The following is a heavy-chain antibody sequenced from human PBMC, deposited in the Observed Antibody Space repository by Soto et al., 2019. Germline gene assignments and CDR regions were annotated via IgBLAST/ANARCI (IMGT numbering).Heavy chain of an antibody. Sequence: EVQLLESGGGLVQPGGSLRLSCAASGFIFRNHVLNWVRQAPGKGLEWVSAIDNSGDGSFYADSVKGRFIISRDNSKDTVFLHLNNLRPEDTAFYSCAKIPSRGMIFGAGSWGQGTLVTVSS. CDR2: IDNSGDGS. J-gene: IGHJ5*02. V-gene: IGHV3-23*05. D-gene: IGHD3-3*01. CDR1: GFIFRNHV. CDR3: AKIPSRGMIFGAGS.